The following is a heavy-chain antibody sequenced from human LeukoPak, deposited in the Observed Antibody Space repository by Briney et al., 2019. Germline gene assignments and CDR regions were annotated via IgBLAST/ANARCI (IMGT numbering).Heavy chain of an antibody. CDR3: ARTDGYSYAYRGY. CDR2: IIPIFGTA. V-gene: IGHV1-69*05. CDR1: GGTFSSYA. D-gene: IGHD5-18*01. Sequence: GASVKVPCKASGGTFSSYAISWVRQAPGQGLEWMGGIIPIFGTANHAQNFQGRVTINTDHATSTAYMELSSLRSEDTAVYYCARTDGYSYAYRGYWGQGTLVTVSS. J-gene: IGHJ4*02.